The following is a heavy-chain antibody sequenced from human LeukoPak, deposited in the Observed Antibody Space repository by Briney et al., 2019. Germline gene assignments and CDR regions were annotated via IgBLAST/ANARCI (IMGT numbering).Heavy chain of an antibody. V-gene: IGHV4-39*07. CDR1: GGSISSSSYY. D-gene: IGHD6-19*01. Sequence: SETLSLTCTVSGGSISSSSYYWGWIRQPPGKGLEWIGSIYYSGSTYYNPSLKSRVTISVDTSKNQFSLKLSSVTAADTAVYYCARVAVAGRYYYYYYGMDVWGQGTTVTVSS. CDR2: IYYSGST. CDR3: ARVAVAGRYYYYYYGMDV. J-gene: IGHJ6*02.